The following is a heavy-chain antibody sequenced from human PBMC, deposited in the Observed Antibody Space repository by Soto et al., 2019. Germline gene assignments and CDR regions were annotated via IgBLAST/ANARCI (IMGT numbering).Heavy chain of an antibody. CDR3: AKEMTSGYYLFDY. Sequence: EVQLLQSGGGLVQPGGSLRLSCAASGFTFSSYAMSWVRQAPGKGLEWVSTISGTGGSTYYPDSVKGRFTISRDNSKNTVYLQMNSLRAEDAAVYYCAKEMTSGYYLFDYRGQGTLVTVSS. CDR1: GFTFSSYA. D-gene: IGHD3-22*01. J-gene: IGHJ4*02. V-gene: IGHV3-23*01. CDR2: ISGTGGST.